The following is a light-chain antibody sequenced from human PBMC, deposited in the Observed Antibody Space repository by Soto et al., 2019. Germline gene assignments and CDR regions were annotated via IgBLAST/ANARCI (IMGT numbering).Light chain of an antibody. CDR1: QFDSSR. V-gene: IGKV3-15*01. CDR3: QEYIQWPPGM. Sequence: DIVVTQSPATLSASPGETVTRSCRARQFDSSRLAWYQRRPGQVPRLLIYDTSTRAPGISARFSGSGSGTEFTLTISSLQSEDFAVYYCQEYIQWPPGMFGPGTKVDIK. J-gene: IGKJ1*01. CDR2: DTS.